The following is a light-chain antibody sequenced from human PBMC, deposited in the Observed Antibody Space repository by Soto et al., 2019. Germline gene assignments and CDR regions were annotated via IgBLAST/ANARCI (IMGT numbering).Light chain of an antibody. CDR1: QSVSSF. CDR3: HQRSYLVT. Sequence: EIVLTQSPATLSLSPGERATLSCRASQSVSSFLAWYQQKPGQAPRLLIYDASNRATGIPARFSGSGSGTDFTLTISSLAPEDCAVYYCHQRSYLVTFGQGTTVDI. CDR2: DAS. J-gene: IGKJ1*01. V-gene: IGKV3-11*01.